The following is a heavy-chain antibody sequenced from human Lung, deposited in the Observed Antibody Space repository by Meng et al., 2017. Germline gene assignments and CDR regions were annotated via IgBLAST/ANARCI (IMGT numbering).Heavy chain of an antibody. Sequence: VRLQIGGSGMVNPSETMSITCVVAGVSLSDYLWSWIREPPGKGLEWIGKIKHSGSTHYNPSLESRATISVDTSQNNLSLKLSSVTAADSAVYYCARGPTTMAHDFDYWGQGTLVTVSS. J-gene: IGHJ4*02. CDR1: GVSLSDYL. CDR3: ARGPTTMAHDFDY. V-gene: IGHV4-34*01. D-gene: IGHD4-11*01. CDR2: IKHSGST.